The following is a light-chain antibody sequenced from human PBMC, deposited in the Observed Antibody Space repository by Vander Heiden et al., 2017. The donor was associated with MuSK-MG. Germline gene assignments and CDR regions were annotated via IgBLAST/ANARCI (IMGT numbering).Light chain of an antibody. Sequence: QSVRTQPRSVSGAPGQRGTRSCTGSSSNIGAGYDVHCYQQLPGTAPKLLIYGNSNRRSGVPDRFSGSKSGASASLAITRLQAEDEAAYYCQSYDSSSSALYVFGTGTKVTVL. V-gene: IGLV1-40*01. CDR1: SSNIGAGYD. CDR2: GNS. CDR3: QSYDSSSSALYV. J-gene: IGLJ1*01.